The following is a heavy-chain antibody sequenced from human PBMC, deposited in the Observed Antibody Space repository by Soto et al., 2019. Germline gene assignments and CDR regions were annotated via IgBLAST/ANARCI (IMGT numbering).Heavy chain of an antibody. Sequence: GGSLRLSCAASGFTFDEYAMHWVRQPPGKGLEWVSLISWDGSNRYYADSVQGRFTISRNNSKYSLYLEMNSLRPEDTALYYCAKDISRGPTKNYDFWSGPDYWGQGTLVTVSS. CDR1: GFTFDEYA. V-gene: IGHV3-43D*04. CDR3: AKDISRGPTKNYDFWSGPDY. D-gene: IGHD3-3*01. J-gene: IGHJ4*02. CDR2: ISWDGSNR.